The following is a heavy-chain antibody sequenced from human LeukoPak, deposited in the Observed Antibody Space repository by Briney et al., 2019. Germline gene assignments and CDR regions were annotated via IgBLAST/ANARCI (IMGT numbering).Heavy chain of an antibody. CDR1: GFTFNTYT. CDR3: AKDRPIAVAGTTGDY. CDR2: ISTSSSSI. V-gene: IGHV3-21*04. J-gene: IGHJ4*02. D-gene: IGHD6-19*01. Sequence: GGSLRLSCAASGFTFNTYTMNWVRQAPGKGLEWVSSISTSSSSINYADSLKGRFTISRDNAKNSLYLQMNSLRAEDTAVYYCAKDRPIAVAGTTGDYWGQGTLVTVSS.